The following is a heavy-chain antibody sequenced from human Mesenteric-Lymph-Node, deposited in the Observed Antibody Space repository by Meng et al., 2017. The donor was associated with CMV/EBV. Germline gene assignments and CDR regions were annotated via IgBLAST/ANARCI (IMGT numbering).Heavy chain of an antibody. CDR3: ARHETAPTRYDFWSGDYVALNYHGMDA. V-gene: IGHV5-51*01. CDR1: GFTFSSYS. D-gene: IGHD3-3*01. Sequence: GGSLRLSCAASGFTFSSYSMNWVRQAPGKGLEWMGMIYPGDSDTIYRPPFQGQVTITADKSISTGYLQWSSLKASDTAMYYCARHETAPTRYDFWSGDYVALNYHGMDAWGQGTSVTVSS. CDR2: IYPGDSDT. J-gene: IGHJ6*02.